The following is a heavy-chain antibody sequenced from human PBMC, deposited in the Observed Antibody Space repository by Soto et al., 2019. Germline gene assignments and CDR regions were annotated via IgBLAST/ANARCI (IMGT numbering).Heavy chain of an antibody. CDR1: GFTFSSYG. Sequence: PGGSLRLSCAASGFTFSSYGMHWVRQAPGKGLEWVAVIWYDGSNKYYADSVKGRFTISRDNSKNTLYLQMSSLRAEDTAVYYCARDQDYYDSSGSLGYWGQGTLVTVSS. CDR2: IWYDGSNK. D-gene: IGHD3-22*01. CDR3: ARDQDYYDSSGSLGY. V-gene: IGHV3-33*01. J-gene: IGHJ4*02.